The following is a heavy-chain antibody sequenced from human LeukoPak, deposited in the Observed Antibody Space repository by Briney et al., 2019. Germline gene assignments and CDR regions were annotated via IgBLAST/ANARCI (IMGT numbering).Heavy chain of an antibody. J-gene: IGHJ4*02. Sequence: GGSLRHFCAASGFTFSSYGMHYLRQAPGKGLEWLAFIRYDGSNKYNADSVKGRFTISRDNSKNTLYLQMNSLRAEDTAVYYCAKGLATYSSSSDYWGQGTLVTVPS. CDR3: AKGLATYSSSSDY. CDR2: IRYDGSNK. CDR1: GFTFSSYG. D-gene: IGHD6-6*01. V-gene: IGHV3-30*02.